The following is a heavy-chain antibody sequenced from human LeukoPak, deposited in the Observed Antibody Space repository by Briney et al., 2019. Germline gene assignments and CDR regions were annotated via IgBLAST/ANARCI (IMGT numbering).Heavy chain of an antibody. CDR1: GGSLSGYY. D-gene: IGHD4-23*01. V-gene: IGHV4-34*01. Sequence: SETLSLTCAVYGGSLSGYYWNLIRQPPGKGLEWIGEINHGGSTKYNPSLKSRVNISIDTSKNQFSLKLSSVTAADTAVYYCAGSTDYGGNFFDYWGQGTLVTVSS. J-gene: IGHJ4*02. CDR2: INHGGST. CDR3: AGSTDYGGNFFDY.